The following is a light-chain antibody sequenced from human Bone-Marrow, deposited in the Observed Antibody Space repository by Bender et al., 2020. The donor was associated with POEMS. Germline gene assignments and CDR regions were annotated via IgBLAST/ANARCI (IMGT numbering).Light chain of an antibody. Sequence: QSALTQPASVSGSPGQSITISCTGTSSDVGSYNLVSWYQQHPGKAPKLMIYEVSKRPSGVSNRFSGSKSGNTASLTISGLQADDEADYYCCSYAGSFSYVFGSGTKVTVL. CDR3: CSYAGSFSYV. CDR2: EVS. J-gene: IGLJ1*01. V-gene: IGLV2-23*02. CDR1: SSDVGSYNL.